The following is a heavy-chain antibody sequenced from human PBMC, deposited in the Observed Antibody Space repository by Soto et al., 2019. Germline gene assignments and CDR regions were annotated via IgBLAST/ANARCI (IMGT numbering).Heavy chain of an antibody. J-gene: IGHJ4*02. V-gene: IGHV3-21*01. Sequence: EVQLVESGGGLVKPGGSLRLSCAASGFTFSSYSMNWVRQAPGKGLEWVSSISSSSSYIYYADSVKGRFTISRDNGKNSLYLQMNSLRAEDTAVYYCAGDGYGDYKFDYWGQGTLVTVSS. CDR1: GFTFSSYS. CDR2: ISSSSSYI. CDR3: AGDGYGDYKFDY. D-gene: IGHD4-17*01.